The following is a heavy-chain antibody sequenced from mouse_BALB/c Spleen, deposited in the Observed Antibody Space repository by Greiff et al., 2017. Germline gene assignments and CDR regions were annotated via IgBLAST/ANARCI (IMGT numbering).Heavy chain of an antibody. J-gene: IGHJ4*01. Sequence: QVQLKESGAELARPGASVKMSCKASGYTFTSYTMHWVKQRPGQGLEWIGYINPSSGYTNYNQKFKDKATLTADKSSSTAYMQLSSLTSEDSAVYYCARDYGSRGYYAMDYWGQGTSVTVSS. CDR3: ARDYGSRGYYAMDY. V-gene: IGHV1-4*01. CDR2: INPSSGYT. CDR1: GYTFTSYT. D-gene: IGHD1-1*01.